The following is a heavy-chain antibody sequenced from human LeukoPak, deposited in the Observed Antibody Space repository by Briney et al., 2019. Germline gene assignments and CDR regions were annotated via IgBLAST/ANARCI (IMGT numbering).Heavy chain of an antibody. D-gene: IGHD3-16*01. CDR1: GFTFSSQY. V-gene: IGHV3-74*01. CDR3: ARPWGISFDADY. CDR2: INPDGRST. J-gene: IGHJ4*02. Sequence: GGSLRLSCAASGFTFSSQYMHWVRQRPGKGLVWVSHINPDGRSTLYADSVKGRFTISRDNARNTLYLQMNSLRDDDTAVYYCARPWGISFDADYRGQGALGTVSS.